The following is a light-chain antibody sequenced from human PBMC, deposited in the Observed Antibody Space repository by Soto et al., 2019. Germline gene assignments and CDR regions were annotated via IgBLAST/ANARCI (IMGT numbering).Light chain of an antibody. CDR1: STDVGAYNY. J-gene: IGLJ1*01. CDR2: DVS. CDR3: GSYAGTYSCV. Sequence: QSALTQPRSVSGSPGQSVTISCTGTSTDVGAYNYVSWYHQHPGKAPKFMSYDVSKRPSGVSDRISGSKCVNTASLTISGLQAGDGANYYCGSYAGTYSCVFGTRTKLTVL. V-gene: IGLV2-11*01.